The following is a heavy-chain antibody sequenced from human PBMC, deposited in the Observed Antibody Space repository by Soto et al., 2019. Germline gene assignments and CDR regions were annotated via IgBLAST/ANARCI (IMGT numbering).Heavy chain of an antibody. J-gene: IGHJ5*02. CDR1: GGSISSYY. D-gene: IGHD2-8*01. CDR3: ARYQMLYAISGGWFDP. Sequence: QVQLQESGPGLVKPSETLSLTCTVSGGSISSYYWSWIRQPPGKGLEWIGYIYYSGSTNYNPSLKSRVTISVDTSKNQFSLKLSSVTAADTAVYYCARYQMLYAISGGWFDPWGQGTLVTVSS. V-gene: IGHV4-59*01. CDR2: IYYSGST.